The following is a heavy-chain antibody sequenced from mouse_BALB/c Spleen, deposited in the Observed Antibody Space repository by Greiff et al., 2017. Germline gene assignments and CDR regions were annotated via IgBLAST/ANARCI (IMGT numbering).Heavy chain of an antibody. D-gene: IGHD2-4*01. CDR3: ARDIYYDYYYAMDY. V-gene: IGHV5-6-5*01. CDR2: ISSGGST. J-gene: IGHJ4*01. Sequence: EVKLVESGGGLVKPGGSLKLSCAASGFTFSSYAMSWVRQTPEKRLEWVASISSGGSTYYSDSVKGRFTISSDNARNILYLQMSSLRSEDTAMYSCARDIYYDYYYAMDYWGQGTSVTVSS. CDR1: GFTFSSYA.